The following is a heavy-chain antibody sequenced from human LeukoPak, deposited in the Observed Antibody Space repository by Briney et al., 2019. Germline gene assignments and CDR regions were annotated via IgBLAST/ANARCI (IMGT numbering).Heavy chain of an antibody. J-gene: IGHJ4*02. D-gene: IGHD7-27*01. CDR1: GYTFTSFD. V-gene: IGHV1-8*01. Sequence: ASVKVSCKASGYTFTSFDFNWVRQATGQGLEWMGWMKSNNGHTGYAQKFQSRVTMTRDTSISAAYMELSSLTFEDTAVYYCARGPPNWGMVGYWGQGTLVTVSS. CDR3: ARGPPNWGMVGY. CDR2: MKSNNGHT.